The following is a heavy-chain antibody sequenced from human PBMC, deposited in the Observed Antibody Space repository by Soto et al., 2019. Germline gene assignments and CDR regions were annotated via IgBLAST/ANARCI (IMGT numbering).Heavy chain of an antibody. D-gene: IGHD4-17*01. Sequence: QVQLVQSGAEVKKPGASVKVSCKASGYTFTSYAMHWVRQAPGQRLEWMGWINAGNGNTKYSQKFQGRVTITRDTSARTAYMDLSSLRSEDTAVYYCASPGDYHTGTFDYWGQGTLVTVSS. CDR2: INAGNGNT. CDR1: GYTFTSYA. V-gene: IGHV1-3*01. CDR3: ASPGDYHTGTFDY. J-gene: IGHJ4*02.